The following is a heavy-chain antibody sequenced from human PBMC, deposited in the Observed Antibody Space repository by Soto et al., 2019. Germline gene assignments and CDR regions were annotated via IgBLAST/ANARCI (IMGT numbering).Heavy chain of an antibody. CDR1: GFTFSSYW. CDR3: ARARPHWEFYGMDV. D-gene: IGHD3-10*01. V-gene: IGHV3-74*01. CDR2: INSDGSST. J-gene: IGHJ6*02. Sequence: PGGSLRLSCAASGFTFSSYWMHWVRQAPGKGLVWVSRINSDGSSTSYADSVKGRFTISRDNAKNTLYLQMNSLRAEDTAVYYCARARPHWEFYGMDVWGQGTTVTVSS.